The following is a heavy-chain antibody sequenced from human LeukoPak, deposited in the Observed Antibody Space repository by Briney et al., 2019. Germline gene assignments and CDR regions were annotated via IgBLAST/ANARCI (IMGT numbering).Heavy chain of an antibody. CDR2: ISGSGGST. V-gene: IGHV3-23*01. J-gene: IGHJ5*02. CDR1: GFTFSSYA. Sequence: GGSLRLSCAASGFTFSSYAMSWVRQAPGKGLEWVSAISGSGGSTYYADSVKGRFTISRDNSKNTLYLQMNSLRAEDTAVYYCAKDPYFGSGSYPNWFDPWGQGTLVTVSS. CDR3: AKDPYFGSGSYPNWFDP. D-gene: IGHD3-10*01.